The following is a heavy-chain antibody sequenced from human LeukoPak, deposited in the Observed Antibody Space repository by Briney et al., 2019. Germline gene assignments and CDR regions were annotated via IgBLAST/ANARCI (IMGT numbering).Heavy chain of an antibody. CDR1: GYTFTSYD. D-gene: IGHD6-6*01. Sequence: ASVKVSCKASGYTFTSYDINWVRQATGQGLEWMGWMNPNSGNTGYAQKFQGRVTMTRNTSISTAYMELSSLRSEDTAVYYCASFGSSLDNWFDPCGQGTLVTVSS. J-gene: IGHJ5*02. CDR3: ASFGSSLDNWFDP. V-gene: IGHV1-8*01. CDR2: MNPNSGNT.